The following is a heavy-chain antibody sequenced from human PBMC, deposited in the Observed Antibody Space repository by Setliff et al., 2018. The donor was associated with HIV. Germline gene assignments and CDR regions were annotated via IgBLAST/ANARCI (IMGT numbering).Heavy chain of an antibody. CDR2: ISYSGST. Sequence: PSETLSLTCSVSGDSVSSSSHYWGWIRQPPGKGLEWIGSISYSGSTFYNPSLQSRVTISVDTSKNEFSLKVISATAADTALYYCARASPDIVGTLFDYWGQGALVTVSS. CDR3: ARASPDIVGTLFDY. CDR1: GDSVSSSSHY. V-gene: IGHV4-39*07. J-gene: IGHJ4*02. D-gene: IGHD1-26*01.